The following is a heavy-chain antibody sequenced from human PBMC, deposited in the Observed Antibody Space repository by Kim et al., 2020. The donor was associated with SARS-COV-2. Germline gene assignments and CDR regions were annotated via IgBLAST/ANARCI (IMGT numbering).Heavy chain of an antibody. D-gene: IGHD4-17*01. V-gene: IGHV4-59*01. CDR3: ARDWDYGDRYYYGMDV. Sequence: SLKSRVTISVDTSKNQFSLKLSSVTAADTAVYYCARDWDYGDRYYYGMDVWGQGTTVTVSS. J-gene: IGHJ6*02.